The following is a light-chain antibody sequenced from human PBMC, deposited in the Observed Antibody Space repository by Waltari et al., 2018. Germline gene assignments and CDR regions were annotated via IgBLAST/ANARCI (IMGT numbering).Light chain of an antibody. J-gene: IGLJ2*01. CDR2: KDS. Sequence: SYELTQPPSVSVSPGQTARRTCSGEALPKQYAYWYQQKPGQAPVLVIYKDSERPSGIPERFSGSSSGTTVTLTISGVQAEDESDYYCQSADSSGTYVVFGGGTKLTVL. V-gene: IGLV3-25*03. CDR1: ALPKQY. CDR3: QSADSSGTYVV.